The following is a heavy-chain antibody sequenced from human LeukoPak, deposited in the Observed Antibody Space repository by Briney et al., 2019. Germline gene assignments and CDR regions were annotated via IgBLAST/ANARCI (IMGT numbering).Heavy chain of an antibody. V-gene: IGHV4-34*01. CDR1: GGSFSGYY. CDR3: VRYYYDSSGYAIYYYYMDV. CDR2: INHSGST. Sequence: SETLSLTCAVYGGSFSGYYWSWIRQPPGKGREWIGEINHSGSTNYNPSLKSRVTISVDTSKNQFSLKLSSVTAADTAVYYCVRYYYDSSGYAIYYYYMDVWGKGTTVTISS. D-gene: IGHD3-22*01. J-gene: IGHJ6*03.